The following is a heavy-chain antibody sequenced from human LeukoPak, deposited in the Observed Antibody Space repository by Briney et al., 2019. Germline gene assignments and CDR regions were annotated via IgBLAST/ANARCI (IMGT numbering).Heavy chain of an antibody. CDR1: AGSISTSNYY. CDR2: IYYTGST. V-gene: IGHV4-39*01. D-gene: IGHD3-10*01. CDR3: ASRTRFGELRFDY. J-gene: IGHJ4*02. Sequence: SETLSLTCTGSAGSISTSNYYWGWIRQPPGKGLEGIGSIYYTGSTYYNPSLNSRVTVSVDTSKIQFSLKLSSVTAADTAVYYCASRTRFGELRFDYWGQGTLVTVSS.